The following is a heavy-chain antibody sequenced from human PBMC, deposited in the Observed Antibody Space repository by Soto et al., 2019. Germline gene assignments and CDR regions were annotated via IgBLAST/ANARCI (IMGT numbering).Heavy chain of an antibody. CDR3: ARARGVENWFDP. D-gene: IGHD1-1*01. J-gene: IGHJ5*02. CDR1: GYTFTSYD. CDR2: MNPNRGKT. Sequence: ASVKVSCKASGYTFTSYDINWVRQATGQGLEWMGWMNPNRGKTGDAQKFQGRVTMTRNTSISTAYMELSSLRSEDTAVYYCARARGVENWFDPWGQGTLVTVSS. V-gene: IGHV1-8*01.